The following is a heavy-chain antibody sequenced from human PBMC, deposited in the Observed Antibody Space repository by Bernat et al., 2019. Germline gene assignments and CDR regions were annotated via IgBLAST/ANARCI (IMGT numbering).Heavy chain of an antibody. CDR2: ISGSGGST. D-gene: IGHD3-3*01. J-gene: IGHJ4*02. CDR1: GFTFSDYY. V-gene: IGHV3-23*04. Sequence: VQLVESGGGLVKPGGSLRLSCAASGFTFSDYYMSWIRQAPGKGLEWVSAISGSGGSTYYADSAKGRFTISRDNSKNTLYLQMNSLRAEDTAVYYCAKLNDFWSGPYSNWGQGTLVTVSS. CDR3: AKLNDFWSGPYSN.